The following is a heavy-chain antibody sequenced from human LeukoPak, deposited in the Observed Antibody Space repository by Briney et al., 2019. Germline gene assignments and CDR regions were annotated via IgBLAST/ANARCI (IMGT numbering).Heavy chain of an antibody. CDR1: GGSISSYY. J-gene: IGHJ5*02. Sequence: SETLSLTCTVSGGSISSYYWSWIRQPPGKGLEWIGYIYYSGSTNYNPSLKSRVTISVDTSKNQFSLKLSSVTAADTAVYYCARDRSRVVRGVIYWFDPWGQGTLVTVSS. V-gene: IGHV4-59*12. D-gene: IGHD3-10*01. CDR3: ARDRSRVVRGVIYWFDP. CDR2: IYYSGST.